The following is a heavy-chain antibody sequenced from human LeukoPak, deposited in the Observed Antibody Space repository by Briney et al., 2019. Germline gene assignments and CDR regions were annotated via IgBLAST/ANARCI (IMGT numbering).Heavy chain of an antibody. D-gene: IGHD6-19*01. J-gene: IGHJ4*02. CDR2: ISYDGSNK. V-gene: IGHV3-30-3*01. CDR1: GFTFSSYA. Sequence: GGSLRLSCAASGFTFSSYAMHWVRQAPGKGLEWVAVISYDGSNKYYADSVKGRFTISRDNSKNTLYLQMNSLRAEDTAVYYCARERSGSSDYWGQGTLVTVSS. CDR3: ARERSGSSDY.